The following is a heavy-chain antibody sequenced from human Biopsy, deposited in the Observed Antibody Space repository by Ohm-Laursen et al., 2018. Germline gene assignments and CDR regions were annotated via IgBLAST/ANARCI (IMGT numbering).Heavy chain of an antibody. CDR3: AKDLGLNYSDRFLFYYGMDV. D-gene: IGHD4-17*01. CDR1: GFTFRTYA. V-gene: IGHV3-9*01. J-gene: IGHJ6*02. CDR2: ISWNSDDI. Sequence: SLRLSCAAPGFTFRTYAMHWVRQVPGKGLEWVSGISWNSDDIGYADSVKGRFTISRDNARNALHLQMNSLRTEDTALYYCAKDLGLNYSDRFLFYYGMDVWGRGTTVTVSS.